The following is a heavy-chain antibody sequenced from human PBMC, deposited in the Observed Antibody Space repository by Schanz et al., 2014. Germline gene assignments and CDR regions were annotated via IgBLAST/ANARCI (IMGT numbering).Heavy chain of an antibody. CDR1: GGSISNANW. Sequence: QVQLQESGPGLVKPSGTLSLTCAVSGGSISNANWWSWVRQPPGKGLQWIGEVYHSGGTNYNPSLKSRVTISLAVSKNQFPLRLNSVTAADTAVYYCARSVGMVRRYFDSWGQGNLVTVSS. V-gene: IGHV4-4*02. J-gene: IGHJ4*02. CDR2: VYHSGGT. D-gene: IGHD5-18*01. CDR3: ARSVGMVRRYFDS.